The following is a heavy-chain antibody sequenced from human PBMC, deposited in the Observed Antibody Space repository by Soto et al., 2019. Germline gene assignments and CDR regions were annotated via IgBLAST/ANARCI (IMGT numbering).Heavy chain of an antibody. CDR3: ARGTDRGYSGYVPTGFDY. Sequence: QVQLVESGGGVVQPGRSLRLSCAASGFTFSSYGMHWVRQAPGKGLEWVAVIWYDGSNKYYADSVKGRFTISRDNSKNTLDLQMNSLRAEDTAVYYCARGTDRGYSGYVPTGFDYWGQGTLVTVSS. D-gene: IGHD5-12*01. J-gene: IGHJ4*02. CDR1: GFTFSSYG. CDR2: IWYDGSNK. V-gene: IGHV3-33*01.